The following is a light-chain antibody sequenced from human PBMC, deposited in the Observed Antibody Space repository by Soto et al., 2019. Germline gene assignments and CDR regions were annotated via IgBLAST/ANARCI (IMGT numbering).Light chain of an antibody. CDR1: NRDIGAYNL. CDR3: LSFTSSATYI. Sequence: QSALTQPASVSGSLGQSITISCTGSNRDIGAYNLVSWYQQYPDTAPKLILYEVTNRPSGVSNRFSGSKSGNTASLTISGLQAEDEADYYCLSFTSSATYIFGTGTKLTVL. CDR2: EVT. V-gene: IGLV2-14*01. J-gene: IGLJ1*01.